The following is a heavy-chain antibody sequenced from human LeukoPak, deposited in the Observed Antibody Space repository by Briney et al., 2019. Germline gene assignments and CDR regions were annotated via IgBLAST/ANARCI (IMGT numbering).Heavy chain of an antibody. D-gene: IGHD6-19*01. CDR2: IYHSGGT. CDR3: ARSSGWSRYYFDY. J-gene: IGHJ4*02. CDR1: GGSISSSNW. V-gene: IGHV4-4*02. Sequence: TPSGTLSLTCAVSGGSISSSNWWSWVRQPPGKGLEWIGEIYHSGGTNYNPSLKSRVTISVDKSKNQFSLKLSSVTAADTAVYYCARSSGWSRYYFDYWGQGTLVTVSS.